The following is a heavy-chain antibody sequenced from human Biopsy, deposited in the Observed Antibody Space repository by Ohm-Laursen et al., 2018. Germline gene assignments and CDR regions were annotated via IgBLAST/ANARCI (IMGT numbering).Heavy chain of an antibody. CDR1: GDSISSYY. J-gene: IGHJ2*01. CDR3: ARDRGYYSDRTVPGYFDL. Sequence: TLSLTCTVSGDSISSYYWSWIRQPPGKGLQWIGYVYYTGSTDYNPSLQSRVTISVGTSKNHFSLRLRSVTPADTAIYCARDRGYYSDRTVPGYFDLWGRGTLVTVSS. CDR2: VYYTGST. D-gene: IGHD3-22*01. V-gene: IGHV4-59*01.